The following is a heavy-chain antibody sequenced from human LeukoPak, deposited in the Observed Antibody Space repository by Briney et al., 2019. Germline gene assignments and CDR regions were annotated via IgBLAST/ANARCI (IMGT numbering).Heavy chain of an antibody. Sequence: GSLRLSCAASGFTFSDHYMDWVRQAPGKGLEWVGRTRNKANSYTTEYAASVKGRFTISRDDSKNSLYLQMNSLKTEDTAVYYCARRTFYGGAFDIWGQGTMVTVSS. CDR1: GFTFSDHY. CDR3: ARRTFYGGAFDI. V-gene: IGHV3-72*01. J-gene: IGHJ3*02. CDR2: TRNKANSYTT. D-gene: IGHD3-16*01.